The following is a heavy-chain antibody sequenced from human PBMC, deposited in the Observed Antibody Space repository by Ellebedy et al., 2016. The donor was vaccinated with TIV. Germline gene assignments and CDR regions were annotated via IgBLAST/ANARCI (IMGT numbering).Heavy chain of an antibody. CDR1: GGSISSGGYY. CDR3: ARGRSISMLRGGWFDP. CDR2: IYYSGST. D-gene: IGHD3-10*01. J-gene: IGHJ5*02. V-gene: IGHV4-31*03. Sequence: MPSETLSLTCTVSGGSISSGGYYWSWIRQHPGKGLEWIGYIYYSGSTYYNPSLKSRVTISVDTSKNQFSLKLSSVTAADTAVYYCARGRSISMLRGGWFDPWGQGTLVTVSS.